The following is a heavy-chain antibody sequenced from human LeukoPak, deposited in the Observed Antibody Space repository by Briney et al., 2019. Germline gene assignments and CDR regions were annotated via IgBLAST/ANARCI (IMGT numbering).Heavy chain of an antibody. J-gene: IGHJ6*02. CDR1: GYTFTSYD. V-gene: IGHV1-8*01. D-gene: IGHD6-19*01. Sequence: ASVKVSCKASGYTFTSYDINWVRQATGQGLEWMGWMNLNSGNTGYAQKFQGRVTMTRNTSISTAYMELSSLRSEDTAVYYCARRGWSDAVGDYCYYYGMDVWGQGTTVTVSS. CDR3: ARRGWSDAVGDYCYYYGMDV. CDR2: MNLNSGNT.